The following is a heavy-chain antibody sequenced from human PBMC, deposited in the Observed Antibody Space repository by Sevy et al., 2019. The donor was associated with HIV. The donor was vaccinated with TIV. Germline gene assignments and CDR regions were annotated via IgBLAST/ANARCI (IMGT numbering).Heavy chain of an antibody. D-gene: IGHD3-16*01. J-gene: IGHJ6*02. Sequence: GESLKISCKGSGYSFTDYWIGWVRQKPGKGLEWMGIIYPGDSDTIYSPSFQGQVTISVDKSISTAYLQWSSLKTSDTAIFYCARGARGTLPSYYYYTLNILGQGTTVTVSS. CDR3: ARGARGTLPSYYYYTLNI. CDR1: GYSFTDYW. V-gene: IGHV5-51*01. CDR2: IYPGDSDT.